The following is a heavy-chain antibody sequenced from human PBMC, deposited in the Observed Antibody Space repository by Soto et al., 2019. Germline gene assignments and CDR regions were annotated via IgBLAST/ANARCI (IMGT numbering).Heavy chain of an antibody. CDR3: ARYGSNPFDY. Sequence: SETLSLTCTVSGGSISSGGYYWSWIRQHPGKGLEWIGYIYYSGSTYYNPSLKSRVTISVDTSKDQFSLKLSSVTAADTAVYYCARYGSNPFDYWGQGTLVTVSS. V-gene: IGHV4-31*03. D-gene: IGHD3-10*01. CDR1: GGSISSGGYY. CDR2: IYYSGST. J-gene: IGHJ4*02.